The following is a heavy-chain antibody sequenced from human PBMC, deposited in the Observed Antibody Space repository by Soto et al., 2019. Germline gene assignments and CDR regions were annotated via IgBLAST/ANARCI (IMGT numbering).Heavy chain of an antibody. D-gene: IGHD5-12*01. CDR1: GGTFSSYA. CDR2: IIPIFGTA. V-gene: IGHV1-69*01. CDR3: ASVRDGYKHVDFDY. J-gene: IGHJ4*02. Sequence: QVQLVQSGAEVKKPGSSVKVSSNASGGTFSSYAISWVRQAPGQGLEWMGGIIPIFGTANYAQKFQGRVTITADESTSTAYMELSSLRSEDTALYYCASVRDGYKHVDFDYWGQGTLVTVSS.